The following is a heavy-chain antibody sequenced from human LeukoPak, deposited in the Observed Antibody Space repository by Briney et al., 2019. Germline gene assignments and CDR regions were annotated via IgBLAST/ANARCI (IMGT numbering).Heavy chain of an antibody. D-gene: IGHD4-17*01. J-gene: IGHJ5*02. CDR2: INPNSGGT. V-gene: IGHV1-2*02. CDR1: GYTFTGYY. CDR3: ARVFTVTIDWFDP. Sequence: ASVKVSCKASGYTFTGYYMHWVRQAPGQGLEWMGWINPNSGGTNYAQKFQGRVTMTRDTSISTAYMELSRLRSDDTAVYYCARVFTVTIDWFDPWGQGTLVTVSS.